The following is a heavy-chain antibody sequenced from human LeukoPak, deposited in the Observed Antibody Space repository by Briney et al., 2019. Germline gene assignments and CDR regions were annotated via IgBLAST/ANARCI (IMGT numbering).Heavy chain of an antibody. CDR1: GDSISSYF. V-gene: IGHV4-59*01. J-gene: IGHJ4*02. CDR3: AATIKRDYGDTNLDY. Sequence: SETLSLTCSAPGDSISSYFWSWIRQPPGKGLEWIGYMHNGRYSNYNPSLKSRVTISGDTSKNQLSLKLTSVTAADTAVYYCAATIKRDYGDTNLDYWGQGTLVTVSS. CDR2: MHNGRYS. D-gene: IGHD4/OR15-4a*01.